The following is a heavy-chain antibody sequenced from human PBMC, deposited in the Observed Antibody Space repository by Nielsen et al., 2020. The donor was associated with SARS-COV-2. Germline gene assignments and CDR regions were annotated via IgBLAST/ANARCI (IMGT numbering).Heavy chain of an antibody. D-gene: IGHD3-9*01. CDR3: ARGDRLVTQFDY. J-gene: IGHJ4*02. V-gene: IGHV3-30-3*01. CDR1: GFTFSSYA. Sequence: GESLKISCAASGFTFSSYAMHWVRQAPGKGLEWVAVISYDGSNKYYADSVKGRFTISRDNAKNSLYLQMNSLRAEDTAVYYCARGDRLVTQFDYWGQGTLVTVSS. CDR2: ISYDGSNK.